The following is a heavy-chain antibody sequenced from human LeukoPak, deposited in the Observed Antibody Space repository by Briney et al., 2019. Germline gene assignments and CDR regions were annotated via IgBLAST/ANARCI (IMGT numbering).Heavy chain of an antibody. Sequence: GGSLRLSCAASGFTFSSFWMHWVRQAPGKGLVWVSRIKSDGSSTSYADSVKGRFTISRDNVKNTLYLQMNSLRVEDTAVYYCARENWGDWGQGTLVTVSS. CDR2: IKSDGSST. CDR3: ARENWGD. CDR1: GFTFSSFW. J-gene: IGHJ4*02. D-gene: IGHD7-27*01. V-gene: IGHV3-74*01.